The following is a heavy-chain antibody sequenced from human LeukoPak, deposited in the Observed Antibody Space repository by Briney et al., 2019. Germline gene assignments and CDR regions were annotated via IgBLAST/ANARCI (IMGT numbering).Heavy chain of an antibody. Sequence: SETLSLTCTVSGGSVSSDSYYWSWIRQPPGKGLEWIGYIYYTGSTNYNPSLKSRVTISVDMSKNQFSLKLTSVTAADTAVYYCATKGPRRGYIDYWGQGTLVAVSS. CDR1: GGSVSSDSYY. CDR3: ATKGPRRGYIDY. V-gene: IGHV4-61*01. J-gene: IGHJ4*02. CDR2: IYYTGST.